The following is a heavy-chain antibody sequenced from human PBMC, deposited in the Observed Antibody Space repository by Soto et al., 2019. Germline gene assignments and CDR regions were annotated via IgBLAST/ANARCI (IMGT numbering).Heavy chain of an antibody. J-gene: IGHJ6*02. CDR2: VSHDGRNT. CDR3: ERVFIEHYYYYGMDV. CDR1: GFTFSDYA. V-gene: IGHV3-30*03. Sequence: GGSLRLSCAASGFTFSDYAMHWVRQAPGKGLEWVAVVSHDGRNTHYADSVKGRFTISRDSSKNTVSLEMTSLRSEDTAVYYCERVFIEHYYYYGMDVWGQGTTVTVSS.